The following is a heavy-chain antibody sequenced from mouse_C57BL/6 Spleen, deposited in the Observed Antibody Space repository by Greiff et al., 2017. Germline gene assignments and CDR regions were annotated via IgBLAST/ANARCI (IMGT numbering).Heavy chain of an antibody. CDR2: IWTGGGT. CDR1: GFSLTSYA. J-gene: IGHJ1*03. V-gene: IGHV2-9-1*01. CDR3: ARTIYYGSSYAYFDV. D-gene: IGHD1-1*01. Sequence: VQRVESGPGLVAPSQSLSITCTVSGFSLTSYAISWVRQPPGKGLEWLGVIWTGGGTNYNSALKSRLSISKDNSKSQVFLKMNSLQTDDTARYYCARTIYYGSSYAYFDVWGTGTTVTVSS.